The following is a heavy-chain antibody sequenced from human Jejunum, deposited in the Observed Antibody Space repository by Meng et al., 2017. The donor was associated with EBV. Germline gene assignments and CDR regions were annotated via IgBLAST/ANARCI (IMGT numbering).Heavy chain of an antibody. J-gene: IGHJ6*02. Sequence: QVQVVDSGXGVVQPGXSLSLPXSAPGLNFNNYGWHWVRQAAGKGLEWVAVIWWDGSYKYYGDSVKGRFTISRDNSKNTVYLQMNSLRAEDTAVYYCARDVFLAPGKDYYYGMDVWGQGTTVTVS. V-gene: IGHV3-33*01. CDR3: ARDVFLAPGKDYYYGMDV. CDR2: IWWDGSYK. CDR1: GLNFNNYG. D-gene: IGHD1-1*01.